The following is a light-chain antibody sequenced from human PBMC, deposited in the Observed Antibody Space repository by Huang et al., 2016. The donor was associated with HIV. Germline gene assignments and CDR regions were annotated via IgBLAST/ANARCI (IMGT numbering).Light chain of an antibody. CDR2: GAS. J-gene: IGKJ3*01. Sequence: IQLTQSPSSLSASVGDTVTITFRASQTISTYLNWYQQKPGKAPDLLIYGASILQSGVPSRFSGAGSGTNFTLTIRSLQPEDYATYYCQQTYTSVLTFGPGTTVDI. CDR3: QQTYTSVLT. CDR1: QTISTY. V-gene: IGKV1-39*01.